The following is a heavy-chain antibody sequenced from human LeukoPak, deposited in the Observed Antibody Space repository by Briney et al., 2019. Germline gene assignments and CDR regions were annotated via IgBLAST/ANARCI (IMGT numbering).Heavy chain of an antibody. D-gene: IGHD5-18*01. CDR3: AREGRYGFVYYYYHMDV. Sequence: GGSLRLSCAASGFTFSSYWMSWVRQAPGKGLEWVANIKQDGSVKYYVDSVKGRFTISRDNAKNSLFLQMNSLRAEDTAVYYCAREGRYGFVYYYYHMDVWGKGTTVTVSS. J-gene: IGHJ6*03. CDR2: IKQDGSVK. CDR1: GFTFSSYW. V-gene: IGHV3-7*01.